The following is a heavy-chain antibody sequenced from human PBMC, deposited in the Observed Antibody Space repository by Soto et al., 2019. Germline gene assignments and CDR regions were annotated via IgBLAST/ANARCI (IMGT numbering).Heavy chain of an antibody. CDR1: GGSISSGDYY. CDR3: ARGSPLSGFAP. J-gene: IGHJ5*02. V-gene: IGHV4-30-4*01. Sequence: QVQLQESGPGLVKPSQTLSLSCTVSGGSISSGDYYWTWIRQPPGKGLEWLGYIYSRGNTYYNPSLQSRVSMSLDTSKNQFPLKLPAVTATDPAFYYCARGSPLSGFAPGGHGPLVTAPS. CDR2: IYSRGNT. D-gene: IGHD1-26*01.